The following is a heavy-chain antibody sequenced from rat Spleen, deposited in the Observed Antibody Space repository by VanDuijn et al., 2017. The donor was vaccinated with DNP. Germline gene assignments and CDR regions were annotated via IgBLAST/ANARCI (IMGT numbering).Heavy chain of an antibody. CDR2: IWAGGST. J-gene: IGHJ4*01. CDR1: GFSLTSNG. Sequence: QVQLKESGPGLMQPSETLSLTCTVSGFSLTSNGVGWVRQPLGKGLVWMGTIWAGGSTNYNSAIQSRLSIRRDTSKSQVFLKMNRLQLEDTGTYYCARHGYVMDAWGQGASVTVSS. V-gene: IGHV2-72*01. CDR3: ARHGYVMDA.